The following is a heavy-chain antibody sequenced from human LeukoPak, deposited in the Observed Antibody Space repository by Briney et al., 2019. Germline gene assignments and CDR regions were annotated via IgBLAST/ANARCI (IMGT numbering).Heavy chain of an antibody. Sequence: PGRSLRLSCAASGFTFSSYGMHWVRQAPGKGLEWVAVIWYDGSNKYYADSVKGRFTISRDNSKNTLYLQMNSLRAEDTAVYYCAREGIVVVPTANELDYWRQGTLVTVSS. CDR2: IWYDGSNK. J-gene: IGHJ4*02. D-gene: IGHD2-2*01. CDR1: GFTFSSYG. V-gene: IGHV3-33*01. CDR3: AREGIVVVPTANELDY.